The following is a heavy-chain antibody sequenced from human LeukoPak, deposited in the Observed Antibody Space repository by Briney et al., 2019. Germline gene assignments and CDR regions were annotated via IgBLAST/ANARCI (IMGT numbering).Heavy chain of an antibody. CDR1: GGSISSSNYY. CDR2: MYYSGNT. V-gene: IGHV4-39*01. J-gene: IGHJ4*02. Sequence: SETLSLTCTVSGGSISSSNYYWGWIRQPPGKGLEWIGSMYYSGNTDYNPSLRSRVTVSVDTSKNQFSLKVNSVTAADTAVYYCARTLGWASSRYPFDGWGQGTLVTVSS. D-gene: IGHD3-16*02. CDR3: ARTLGWASSRYPFDG.